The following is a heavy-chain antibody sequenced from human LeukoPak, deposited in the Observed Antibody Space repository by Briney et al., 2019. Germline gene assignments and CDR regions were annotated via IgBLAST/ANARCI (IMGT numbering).Heavy chain of an antibody. CDR1: GFTFSRYA. V-gene: IGHV3-23*01. CDR2: ISESGGST. CDR3: ATGYFDGTVDY. D-gene: IGHD3-9*01. Sequence: GGSLRLSCAASGFTFSRYAMSWVRQAPGKGLEWVSGISESGGSTYYTDSVKGRFTISRDNSKNTLYLQMNSLRAEDTAVYYCATGYFDGTVDYWGQGTLVTVSS. J-gene: IGHJ4*02.